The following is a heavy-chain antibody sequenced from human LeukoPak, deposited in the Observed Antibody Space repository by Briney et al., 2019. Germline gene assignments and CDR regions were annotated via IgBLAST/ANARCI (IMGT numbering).Heavy chain of an antibody. CDR3: ARSKYYFDY. CDR1: SGSISSDY. J-gene: IGHJ4*02. Sequence: SETLSLTCTVSSGSISSDYWSWIRQPPGKGLEWIGYIYYSGTTNCNPSLKSRVTMSVDTSGKLFSLKLSSVTAADTAVYYCARSKYYFDYWGQGTLVTVSS. CDR2: IYYSGTT. D-gene: IGHD2/OR15-2a*01. V-gene: IGHV4-59*01.